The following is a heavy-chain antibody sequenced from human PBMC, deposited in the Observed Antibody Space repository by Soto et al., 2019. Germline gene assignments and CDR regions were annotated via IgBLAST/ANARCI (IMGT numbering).Heavy chain of an antibody. CDR1: GGTFSSYA. V-gene: IGHV1-69*13. CDR3: AKDLEDIGLVVAPNAFDI. Sequence: ASVKVSCKASGGTFSSYAISWVRQAPGQGLEWMGGIIPIFGTANYAQKFQGRVTITADESTSTAYMELSSLRSEDTAVYYCAKDLEDIGLVVAPNAFDIWGQGTMVTVS. CDR2: IIPIFGTA. D-gene: IGHD2-15*01. J-gene: IGHJ3*02.